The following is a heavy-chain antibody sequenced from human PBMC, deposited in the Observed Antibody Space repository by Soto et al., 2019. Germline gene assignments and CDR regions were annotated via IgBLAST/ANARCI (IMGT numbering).Heavy chain of an antibody. Sequence: SVKVSCKASGGTFSSYAISWVRQAPGQGLEWMGGIIPIFGTANYAQKFQGRVTITADESTSTAYMELSSLRSEDTAVYYCASGDCSGGSCNAPYYYGMDVWGQGTTVTVSS. V-gene: IGHV1-69*13. D-gene: IGHD2-15*01. CDR3: ASGDCSGGSCNAPYYYGMDV. CDR1: GGTFSSYA. J-gene: IGHJ6*02. CDR2: IIPIFGTA.